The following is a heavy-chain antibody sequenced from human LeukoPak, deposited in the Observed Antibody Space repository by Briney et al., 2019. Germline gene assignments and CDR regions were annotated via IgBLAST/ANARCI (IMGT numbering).Heavy chain of an antibody. CDR1: GFTFNSYT. D-gene: IGHD3-10*01. J-gene: IGHJ6*02. V-gene: IGHV3-30-3*01. Sequence: GRSLRLSCAAPGFTFNSYTMHWVRQAPGKGLEWVAVMSSDGNKKFYAEYVKGRFTISRDNSENTLYLEMNSLRGEDTAVYYCARGDYDLSGSYLYGMDVWGQGTTVTVSS. CDR2: MSSDGNKK. CDR3: ARGDYDLSGSYLYGMDV.